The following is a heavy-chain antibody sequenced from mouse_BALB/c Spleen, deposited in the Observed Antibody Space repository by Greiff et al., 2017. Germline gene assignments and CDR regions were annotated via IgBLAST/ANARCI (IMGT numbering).Heavy chain of an antibody. Sequence: EVKLVESGGGLVKPGGSLKLSCAASGFTFSDYYMYWVRQTPEKRLEWVATISDGGSYTYYPDSVKGRFTISRDNAKNNLYLQMSSLKSEDTAMYYCARNYDYSYAMDYWGQGTSVTVSS. D-gene: IGHD2-4*01. CDR3: ARNYDYSYAMDY. J-gene: IGHJ4*01. CDR1: GFTFSDYY. CDR2: ISDGGSYT. V-gene: IGHV5-4*02.